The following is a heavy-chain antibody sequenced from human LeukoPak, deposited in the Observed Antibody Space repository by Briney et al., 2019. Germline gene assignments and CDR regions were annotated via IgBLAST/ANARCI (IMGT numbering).Heavy chain of an antibody. V-gene: IGHV1-69*04. CDR1: GGTFSSYA. Sequence: SVKVSCKASGGTFSSYAISWVRQAPGQGLEWMGRIIPIFGIANYAQKFQGRVTITADKSTSTAYMELSSLRSEDTAVYYRAGVVVAATYYYYYGMDVWGQGTTVTVSS. J-gene: IGHJ6*02. CDR2: IIPIFGIA. D-gene: IGHD2-15*01. CDR3: AGVVVAATYYYYYGMDV.